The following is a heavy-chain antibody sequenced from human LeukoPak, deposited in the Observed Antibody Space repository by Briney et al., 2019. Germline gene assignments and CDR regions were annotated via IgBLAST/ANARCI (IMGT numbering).Heavy chain of an antibody. Sequence: PSETLSLTCAVSGYSISIGYSWTWIGQPPGNGLDYIGSIDHSGPTYYNPSLRRRVPIPVETPQNHFSLRLTSVTAADAAVYYCAREREYYYMDVWGEGTTVSVSS. CDR1: GYSISIGYS. CDR3: AREREYYYMDV. V-gene: IGHV4-38-2*02. D-gene: IGHD1-26*01. J-gene: IGHJ6*03. CDR2: IDHSGPT.